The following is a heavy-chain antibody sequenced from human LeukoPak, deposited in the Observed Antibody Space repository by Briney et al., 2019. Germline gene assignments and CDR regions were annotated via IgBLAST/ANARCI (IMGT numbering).Heavy chain of an antibody. D-gene: IGHD3-10*01. CDR2: ISSDGSKK. Sequence: GGSLRLSCAASGFRFSSYDMHWVRQAPGKGLDWVAAISSDGSKKFYGDSVKGRFTISRDNSKNTLYLQMNSLRPEDTAMFYCAKAPTPYGSGSYSPDWGQGTLVTVSS. CDR3: AKAPTPYGSGSYSPD. V-gene: IGHV3-30*18. CDR1: GFRFSSYD. J-gene: IGHJ4*02.